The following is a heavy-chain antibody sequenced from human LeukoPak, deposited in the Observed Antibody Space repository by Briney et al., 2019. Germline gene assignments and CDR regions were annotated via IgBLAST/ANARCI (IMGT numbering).Heavy chain of an antibody. CDR1: GFTLRNYW. J-gene: IGHJ5*02. V-gene: IGHV3-7*01. CDR3: ARNEFYDFWSNNFYLDP. CDR2: IKPDGTEK. Sequence: GGSLRLSCAAFGFTLRNYWMTWVRQSPGKGLEWVANIKPDGTEKNYVDSVKGRFTISRENANNSFYLQMNSLRAEDTAVYYCARNEFYDFWSNNFYLDPWGQGTLVTVSS. D-gene: IGHD3-3*01.